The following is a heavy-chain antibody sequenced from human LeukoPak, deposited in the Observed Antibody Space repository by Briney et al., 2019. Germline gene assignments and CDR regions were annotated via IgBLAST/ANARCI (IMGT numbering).Heavy chain of an antibody. CDR1: GFTFSSYS. J-gene: IGHJ4*02. V-gene: IGHV3-21*01. D-gene: IGHD3-9*01. Sequence: PGGSLRLSCAASGFTFSSYSMNWVRQAPGKGLEWVSSISSSSSYIYYADSVKGRFTISRDNAKNSLYLQMNSLRAEDTAVYYCARDSSGFDWPTSYYFDYWGQGTLVTVSS. CDR3: ARDSSGFDWPTSYYFDY. CDR2: ISSSSSYI.